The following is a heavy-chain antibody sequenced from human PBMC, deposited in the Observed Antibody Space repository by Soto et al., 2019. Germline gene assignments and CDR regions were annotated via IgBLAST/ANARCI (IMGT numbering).Heavy chain of an antibody. CDR1: GFTFSSYA. Sequence: PGGFLRLSCAASGFTFSSYAMSWVRQAPGKGLEWVSAISGSGGSTYYADSVKGRFTISRDNSKNTLYLQMNSLRAEDTAVYYCAKAFDYYDSSGIDYWGQGTLVTVSS. V-gene: IGHV3-23*01. J-gene: IGHJ4*02. CDR3: AKAFDYYDSSGIDY. D-gene: IGHD3-22*01. CDR2: ISGSGGST.